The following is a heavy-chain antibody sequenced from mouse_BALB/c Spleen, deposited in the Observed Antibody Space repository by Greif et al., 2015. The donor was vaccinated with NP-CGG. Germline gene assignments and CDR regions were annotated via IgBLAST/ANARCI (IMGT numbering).Heavy chain of an antibody. J-gene: IGHJ2*01. CDR1: GFNIKDTY. CDR2: IDPANGNT. Sequence: EVQLVESGAELVKPGASVKLSCTASGFNIKDTYMHWVKQRPEQGLEWIGRIDPANGNTKNDPKFQGKATITADTSSNTAYLQLSSLTSEDTAVYYCALYEGYWGQGTTLTVSS. D-gene: IGHD2-12*01. V-gene: IGHV14-3*02. CDR3: ALYEGY.